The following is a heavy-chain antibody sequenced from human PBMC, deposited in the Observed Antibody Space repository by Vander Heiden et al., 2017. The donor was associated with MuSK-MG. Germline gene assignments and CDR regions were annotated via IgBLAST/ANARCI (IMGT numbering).Heavy chain of an antibody. Sequence: QVQLVQSGAEVKKPGSSVKVSCKASGGTFSSYAISWVRQAPGQGLEWMGRIIPILGIANYAKKFQGRVTITADKSTSTAYRELSSLRSEETAVYYCARAHFISTSCYAYNWFDPWGQGTLVTVSS. CDR2: IIPILGIA. CDR3: ARAHFISTSCYAYNWFDP. J-gene: IGHJ5*02. V-gene: IGHV1-69*04. D-gene: IGHD2-2*01. CDR1: GGTFSSYA.